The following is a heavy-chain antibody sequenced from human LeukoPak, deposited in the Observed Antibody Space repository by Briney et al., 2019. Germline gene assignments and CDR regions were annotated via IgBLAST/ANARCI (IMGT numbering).Heavy chain of an antibody. CDR2: IGSSGSTI. CDR3: ARFQYYHDSSGYYYFDY. Sequence: GGSLRLSCAASGFTFSDYYMSWIRQAPGKGLEWVSYIGSSGSTIYYADSVKGRFTISRDNAKNSLYLQMNSLRAEDTAVYYCARFQYYHDSSGYYYFDYWGQGTLVTVSS. D-gene: IGHD3-22*01. J-gene: IGHJ4*02. CDR1: GFTFSDYY. V-gene: IGHV3-11*01.